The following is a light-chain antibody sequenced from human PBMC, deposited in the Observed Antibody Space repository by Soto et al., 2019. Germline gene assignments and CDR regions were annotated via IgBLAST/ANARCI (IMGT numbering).Light chain of an antibody. V-gene: IGKV1-5*03. Sequence: DIQMTQSPSALSASVGDKITITCRASQSIGPWLAWYQQKPGKAPKLLIHQASILENGVPSRFSGSGSGTEFTLTITSLQPDDIATYYCQQYDTYRMFGQGTKVEIK. CDR2: QAS. CDR3: QQYDTYRM. CDR1: QSIGPW. J-gene: IGKJ1*01.